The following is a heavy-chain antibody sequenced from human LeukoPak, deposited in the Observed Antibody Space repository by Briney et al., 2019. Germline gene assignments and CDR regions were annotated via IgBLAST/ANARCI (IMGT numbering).Heavy chain of an antibody. CDR1: GFSFNNYA. Sequence: PPGGSLRLSCAASGFSFNNYAMSWVRQAPGKGLEWVSTISGSGSSTYYADSVKGRFTISRDNSMNTLYLQMNSLRAEDTAVYYCAKETTNWYSSGYAQPWGQGTLVTVSS. CDR3: AKETTNWYSSGYAQP. CDR2: ISGSGSST. D-gene: IGHD6-19*01. V-gene: IGHV3-23*01. J-gene: IGHJ5*02.